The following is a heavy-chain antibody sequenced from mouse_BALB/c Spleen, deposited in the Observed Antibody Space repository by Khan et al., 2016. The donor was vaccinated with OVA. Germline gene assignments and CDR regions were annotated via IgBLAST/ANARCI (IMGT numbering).Heavy chain of an antibody. J-gene: IGHJ3*01. CDR1: GFSLTSYG. CDR3: ARAFYYGAWFAY. D-gene: IGHD1-1*01. CDR2: IWAGGST. V-gene: IGHV2-9*02. Sequence: QVRLQQSGPGLVAPSQTLSITCTVSGFSLTSYGVHWVRQPPGKGLEWLGVIWAGGSTNHNSALMSRLSISKDNSKSQVFLKMNSLQTDDTAMYYCARAFYYGAWFAYWGQGTLVTVSA.